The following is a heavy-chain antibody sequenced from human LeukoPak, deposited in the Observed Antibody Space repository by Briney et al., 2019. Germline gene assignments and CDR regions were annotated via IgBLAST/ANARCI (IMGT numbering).Heavy chain of an antibody. V-gene: IGHV5-51*01. Sequence: PGESLKISCKGSGYSFTSYWIGWVRQMPGKGLEWMGIIYPGAAETRYSPSFQGQVTISDDKSISTAYLQWSSLKASDSAIYYCVRSRGYSYGYSYYFDYWGQGTLVTVSS. CDR1: GYSFTSYW. D-gene: IGHD5-18*01. CDR2: IYPGAAET. J-gene: IGHJ4*02. CDR3: VRSRGYSYGYSYYFDY.